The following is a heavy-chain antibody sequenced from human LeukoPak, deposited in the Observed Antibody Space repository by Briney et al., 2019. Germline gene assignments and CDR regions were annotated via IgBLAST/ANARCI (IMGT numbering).Heavy chain of an antibody. CDR3: ARDYGDYPRNWFDP. V-gene: IGHV3-11*04. D-gene: IGHD4-17*01. CDR2: ISSSGSTI. Sequence: LSLTCTVSGGSISSYYWSWIRQAPGKGLEWVSYISSSGSTIYYADSVKGRFTISRDNAKNSLYLQMNSLRAEDTAVYYCARDYGDYPRNWFDPWGQGTLVTVSS. J-gene: IGHJ5*02. CDR1: GGSISSYY.